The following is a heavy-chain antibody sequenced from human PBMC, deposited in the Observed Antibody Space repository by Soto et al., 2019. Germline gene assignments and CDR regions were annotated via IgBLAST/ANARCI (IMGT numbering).Heavy chain of an antibody. CDR2: FDPEDGET. V-gene: IGHV1-24*01. D-gene: IGHD3-16*02. CDR3: ATGRPRMITFGGVIVIPRYYYYMDV. Sequence: ASVKVSCKVSGYTLTELSMHWVRQAPGKGLEWMGGFDPEDGETIYAQKFQGRVTMTEDTSTDTAYMELSSLRSEDTAVYYCATGRPRMITFGGVIVIPRYYYYMDVWGKGTTVTVSS. J-gene: IGHJ6*03. CDR1: GYTLTELS.